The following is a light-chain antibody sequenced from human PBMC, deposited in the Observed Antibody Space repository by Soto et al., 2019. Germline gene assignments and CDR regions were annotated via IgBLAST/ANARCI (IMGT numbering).Light chain of an antibody. CDR1: SGSVSTSYY. CDR2: TTN. CDR3: VLYMRSGISV. J-gene: IGLJ3*02. Sequence: QAVVTQEPSFSVSPGRTVTLTGGLSSGSVSTSYYPSWYQQTPGQAPRTLIYTTNTRSSGVPDRFSGSILGNKAALTITGAQADDESDYYSVLYMRSGISVFGGGTKLTVL. V-gene: IGLV8-61*01.